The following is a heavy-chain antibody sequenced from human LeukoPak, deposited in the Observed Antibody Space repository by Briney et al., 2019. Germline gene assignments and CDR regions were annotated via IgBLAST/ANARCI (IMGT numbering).Heavy chain of an antibody. CDR3: AKALPGVLRYFDWLLGFDY. J-gene: IGHJ4*02. V-gene: IGHV3-23*01. CDR1: GFTFSSYA. CDR2: ISGSGGST. Sequence: GGSLRLSCAASGFTFSSYAMSWVRQAPGKGLEWVSAISGSGGSTYYADSVKGRFTISRDNSKNTLYLQMNSLRAEDTAVYYCAKALPGVLRYFDWLLGFDYWGQGTLVTVSS. D-gene: IGHD3-9*01.